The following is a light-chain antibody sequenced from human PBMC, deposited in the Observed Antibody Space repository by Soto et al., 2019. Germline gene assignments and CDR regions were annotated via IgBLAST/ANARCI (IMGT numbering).Light chain of an antibody. Sequence: EIVLTQSPATLSLSPGERATLSCRVSQSVTSFLAWYQQKPGQAPRLLISDASNRATGIPARFSGSGSGTDFTLTISSLEPEDFAVYYCQQRSNWPLTFGGGTKVETK. V-gene: IGKV3-11*01. CDR3: QQRSNWPLT. CDR2: DAS. J-gene: IGKJ4*01. CDR1: QSVTSF.